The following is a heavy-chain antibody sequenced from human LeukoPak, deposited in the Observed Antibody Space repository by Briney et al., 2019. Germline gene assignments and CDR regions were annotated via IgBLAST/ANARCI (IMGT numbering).Heavy chain of an antibody. D-gene: IGHD5-12*01. CDR2: INHSGST. V-gene: IGHV4-34*01. J-gene: IGHJ5*02. Sequence: SETLSLTCAVYGGSFSGYYWSWIRQPPGKGLEWIGEINHSGSTNYNPSLKSRVTISADTSKNQFSLKLSSVTAADTAVYYCARSGYTLANTPNRGGWFDPWGQGTLVTVSS. CDR3: ARSGYTLANTPNRGGWFDP. CDR1: GGSFSGYY.